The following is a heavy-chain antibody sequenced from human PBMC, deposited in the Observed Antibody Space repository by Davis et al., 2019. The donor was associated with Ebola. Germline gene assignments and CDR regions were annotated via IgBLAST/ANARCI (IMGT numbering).Heavy chain of an antibody. J-gene: IGHJ4*02. CDR1: GGSISSHY. V-gene: IGHV4-59*11. Sequence: PSETLSLTCTVSGGSISSHYWSWVRQPPGKGLEWIADINYSGKTNYNPSLASRVTISIATSKNQFSLNLRSVTAADTAVYYCARVGGDGSSHLEGLDSWGQGTLVTVS. CDR2: INYSGKT. D-gene: IGHD3-16*01. CDR3: ARVGGDGSSHLEGLDS.